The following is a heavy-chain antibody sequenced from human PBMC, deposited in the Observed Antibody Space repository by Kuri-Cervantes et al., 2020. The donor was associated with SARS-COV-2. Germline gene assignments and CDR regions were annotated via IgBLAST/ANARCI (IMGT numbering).Heavy chain of an antibody. CDR1: GYSISSGYY. Sequence: GSLRLSCAVSGYSISSGYYWSWIRQPAGKGLEWIGRIYTSGSTNYNPSLKSRVTMSVDTSKNQFSLKLSSVTAADTAVYYCARGDERRTTRTFDYWGQGTLVTVSS. CDR3: ARGDERRTTRTFDY. D-gene: IGHD1-1*01. V-gene: IGHV4-4*07. J-gene: IGHJ4*02. CDR2: IYTSGST.